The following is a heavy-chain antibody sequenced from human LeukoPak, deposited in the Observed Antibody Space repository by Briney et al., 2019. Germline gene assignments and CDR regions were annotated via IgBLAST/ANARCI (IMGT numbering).Heavy chain of an antibody. D-gene: IGHD3-22*01. Sequence: PSETLSLTCTVSGRSILSYYWTWIRQSPGKGLECLGYIYSYGITKFIPSLSSRGTISIATSKNQFSLRLASVTAAYTAIYYWARRAYFDSSGYSPSSGYFDLWGRGTLVTVSS. CDR3: ARRAYFDSSGYSPSSGYFDL. CDR2: IYSYGIT. CDR1: GRSILSYY. J-gene: IGHJ2*01. V-gene: IGHV4-4*08.